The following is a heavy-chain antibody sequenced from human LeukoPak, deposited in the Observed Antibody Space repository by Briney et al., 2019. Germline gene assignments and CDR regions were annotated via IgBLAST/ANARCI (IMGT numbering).Heavy chain of an antibody. Sequence: PGGSLRLSCAASGFTFSSYAMSWVRQAPGKGLEWVSAISGSGGSTYYADSVKGRFTISRDDAKNSLYLQMSSLRAEDTAVYYCARVYTSSWYGDCWGQGTLVTVSS. CDR1: GFTFSSYA. V-gene: IGHV3-23*01. CDR2: ISGSGGST. J-gene: IGHJ4*02. CDR3: ARVYTSSWYGDC. D-gene: IGHD6-13*01.